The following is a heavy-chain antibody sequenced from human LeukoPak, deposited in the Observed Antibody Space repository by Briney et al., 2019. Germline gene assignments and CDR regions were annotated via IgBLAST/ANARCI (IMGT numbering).Heavy chain of an antibody. CDR2: IRHDGSNK. CDR1: GFTFSSYG. Sequence: PGGSLRLSCAASGFTFSSYGMHWVRQAPGKGLEWVAFIRHDGSNKYYADSVKGRFTISRDNSKNTLYLQMNSLRAEDTAVYYCAKMRFLEWLSYFDYWGQGTLVTVSS. CDR3: AKMRFLEWLSYFDY. V-gene: IGHV3-30*02. D-gene: IGHD3-3*01. J-gene: IGHJ4*02.